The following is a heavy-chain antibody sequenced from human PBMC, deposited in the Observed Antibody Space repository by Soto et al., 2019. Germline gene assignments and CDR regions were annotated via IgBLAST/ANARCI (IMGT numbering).Heavy chain of an antibody. CDR3: ATDPRGFGEPGAFDI. D-gene: IGHD3-10*01. J-gene: IGHJ3*02. V-gene: IGHV1-24*01. CDR2: FDPEDGET. CDR1: GYTLTELS. Sequence: ASVKVSCKVSGYTLTELSMHWVRQAPGKGLEWMGGFDPEDGETIYAQKFQGRVTMTEDTSTDTAYTELSSLRSEDTAVYYCATDPRGFGEPGAFDIWGQGTMVTVSS.